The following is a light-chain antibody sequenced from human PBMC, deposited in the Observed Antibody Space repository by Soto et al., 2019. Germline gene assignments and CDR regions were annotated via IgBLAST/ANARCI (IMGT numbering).Light chain of an antibody. V-gene: IGLV4-69*01. CDR2: LSSDGSH. CDR3: QTWDTGARVV. CDR1: SGHSSYD. Sequence: QSVLTQSPSASASLGASVKLTCTLSSGHSSYDIAWHQQQPEKGPPYLMKLSSDGSHSKGDGIPDRFSGSSSGAERYLAISSLQSEDEADYYCQTWDTGARVVFGGGTKLTAL. J-gene: IGLJ2*01.